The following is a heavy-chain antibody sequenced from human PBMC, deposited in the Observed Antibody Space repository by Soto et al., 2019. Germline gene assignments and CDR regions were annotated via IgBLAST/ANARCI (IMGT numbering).Heavy chain of an antibody. CDR2: VNPIVSMS. CDR1: GDTFNFYS. Sequence: QVQLVQSGAEVKRPGSSVKVSCKASGDTFNFYSINWVRQAPGLGLEWMGRVNPIVSMSNYAQKFQGRVKRPREKSTSNAYRELSTLKFGDTAIFYCASSFGSGYRAFDYWGRGALVPV. J-gene: IGHJ4*02. D-gene: IGHD3-10*01. V-gene: IGHV1-69*02. CDR3: ASSFGSGYRAFDY.